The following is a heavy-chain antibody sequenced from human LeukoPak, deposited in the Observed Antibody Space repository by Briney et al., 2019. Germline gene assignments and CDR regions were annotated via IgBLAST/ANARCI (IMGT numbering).Heavy chain of an antibody. V-gene: IGHV4-34*01. D-gene: IGHD3-10*01. Sequence: SETLSLTCAVYGGSFSDYYWTWIRQPPGKGLEWIAEINHGGSSKYNPSLKSRVTILVDTSKKQFSLKLTSVTAAGAAVYYCAAVPESYYSVYYFNHWGQGTLVTVSS. J-gene: IGHJ4*02. CDR2: INHGGSS. CDR3: AAVPESYYSVYYFNH. CDR1: GGSFSDYY.